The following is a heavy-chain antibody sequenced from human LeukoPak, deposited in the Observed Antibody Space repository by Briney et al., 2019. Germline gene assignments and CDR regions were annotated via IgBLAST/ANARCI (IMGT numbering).Heavy chain of an antibody. CDR3: AKNWNSLAGVMDV. J-gene: IGHJ6*04. V-gene: IGHV3-23*01. Sequence: GGSLRLSCAASGFTFSSYAMSWVRQAPGKGLEWVSTISGSGGSTKYADSVKGRFTISRDNSKNTLYLQMNSLRAEDTAVYYCAKNWNSLAGVMDVWGKGTTVTVSS. CDR2: ISGSGGST. CDR1: GFTFSSYA. D-gene: IGHD1-7*01.